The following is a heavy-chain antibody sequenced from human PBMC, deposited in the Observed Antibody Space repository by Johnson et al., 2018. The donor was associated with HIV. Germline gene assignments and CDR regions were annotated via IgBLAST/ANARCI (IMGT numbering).Heavy chain of an antibody. CDR1: GFTFSDYY. CDR2: IYSGGST. D-gene: IGHD3-22*01. V-gene: IGHV3-66*01. J-gene: IGHJ3*02. Sequence: VQLVESEGGVVQPGRSLRLSCAASGFTFSDYYMSWIRQAPGKGLEWVSVIYSGGSTYYADSVKGRFTISRDKSKNTLYLQMNSLRAEDTAVYYCARERDYYDGGGYWVDAFDIWGQGTMVTVSS. CDR3: ARERDYYDGGGYWVDAFDI.